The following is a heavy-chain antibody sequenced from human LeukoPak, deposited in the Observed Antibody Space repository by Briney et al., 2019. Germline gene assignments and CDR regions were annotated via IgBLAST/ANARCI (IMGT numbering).Heavy chain of an antibody. CDR1: GFTVSSNY. J-gene: IGHJ4*02. Sequence: GGSLRLSCAASGFTVSSNYMSWVRLAPGKGLEWVSVIYSGGSTYYADSVKGRFTISRDNSKNTLYLQMNSLRAEDTAVYYCARAQLAAAGPNDYWGQGTLVTVSS. CDR3: ARAQLAAAGPNDY. V-gene: IGHV3-66*02. D-gene: IGHD6-13*01. CDR2: IYSGGST.